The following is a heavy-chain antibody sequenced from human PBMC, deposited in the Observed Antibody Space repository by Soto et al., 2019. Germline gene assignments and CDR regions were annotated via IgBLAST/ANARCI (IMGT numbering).Heavy chain of an antibody. J-gene: IGHJ4*02. D-gene: IGHD2-15*01. CDR1: GYTFTGYY. CDR3: ATSRDATSGGLDY. V-gene: IGHV1-2*04. Sequence: QVQLVQSGAEVKKPGASVKVSCRASGYTFTGYYMHWVRQATGQGLEWMGWINPNSGGTNYAQKFQGWVTMTRDTSISTAYMELSRLSSDDTAVYYCATSRDATSGGLDYWGQGTLITVSS. CDR2: INPNSGGT.